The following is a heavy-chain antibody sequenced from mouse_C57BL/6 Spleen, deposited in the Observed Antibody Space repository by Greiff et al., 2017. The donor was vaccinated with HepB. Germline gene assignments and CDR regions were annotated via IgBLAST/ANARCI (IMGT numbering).Heavy chain of an antibody. D-gene: IGHD2-5*01. CDR1: GFTFSSYG. V-gene: IGHV5-6*01. J-gene: IGHJ4*01. Sequence: EVQVVESGGDLVKPGGSLKLSCAASGFTFSSYGMSWVRQTPDKRLEWVATISSGGSYTYYPDSVKGRFTISRDNAKNTLYLQMSSLKSEDTAMYYCARHTIVTTYYAMDYWGQGTSVTVSS. CDR3: ARHTIVTTYYAMDY. CDR2: ISSGGSYT.